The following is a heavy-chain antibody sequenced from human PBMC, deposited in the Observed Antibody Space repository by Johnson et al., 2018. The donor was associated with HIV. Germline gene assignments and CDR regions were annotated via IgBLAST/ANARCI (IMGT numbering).Heavy chain of an antibody. Sequence: QVQLVESGGGVVQPERSLRLSCAASGFSFSNYAIHWVRQVPGKGLECVAAISYDGGTTYYSDSVKGRFTISRDNSKNTLYLQLNSLRAEDTALYYCAGLAVRGSAGAFDIWGQGTLVTVSS. V-gene: IGHV3-30-3*01. D-gene: IGHD3-10*01. CDR2: ISYDGGTT. CDR3: AGLAVRGSAGAFDI. CDR1: GFSFSNYA. J-gene: IGHJ3*02.